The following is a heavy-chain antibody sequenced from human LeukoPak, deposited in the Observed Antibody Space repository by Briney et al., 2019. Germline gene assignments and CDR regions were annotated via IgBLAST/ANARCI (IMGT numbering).Heavy chain of an antibody. J-gene: IGHJ4*02. D-gene: IGHD4-17*01. Sequence: SETLSLTCAVYGGSFSGYYWSWIRQPPGKGLEWIGEINHSGTTNYNPSLKSRVTISVDKSKNQFSLKLNSVTAADTAVYYCARVYGDYGMYYFDYWGQGTLVTVSS. CDR1: GGSFSGYY. CDR2: INHSGTT. CDR3: ARVYGDYGMYYFDY. V-gene: IGHV4-34*01.